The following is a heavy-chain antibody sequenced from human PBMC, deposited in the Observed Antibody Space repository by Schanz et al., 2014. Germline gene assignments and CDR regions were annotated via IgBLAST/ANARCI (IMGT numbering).Heavy chain of an antibody. J-gene: IGHJ4*02. CDR2: IIPVLAIA. D-gene: IGHD6-6*01. V-gene: IGHV1-69*04. CDR3: ARDQSPYTNSSDVRYFDY. CDR1: GYTFTDYG. Sequence: QVQVVQSGAEVKKPGASVKVSCKASGYTFTDYGVIWVRQAPGQGLEWMGRIIPVLAIADYAQKFQGRVTITADKSTSTASMELSSLRSEDTAVYYCARDQSPYTNSSDVRYFDYWGQGSLVTVSS.